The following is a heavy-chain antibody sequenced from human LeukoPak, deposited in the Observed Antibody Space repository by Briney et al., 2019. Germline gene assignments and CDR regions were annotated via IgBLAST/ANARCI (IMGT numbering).Heavy chain of an antibody. Sequence: GGSLRLSCAASGFTFSSYGMHWVRQAPGKGLEWVAVISYDGSNKYCADSVKGRFTISRDNSKNTLYLQMNSLRAEDTAVYYCAKDRGDGYNYFDYWGQGTLVTVSS. CDR3: AKDRGDGYNYFDY. V-gene: IGHV3-30*18. J-gene: IGHJ4*02. CDR1: GFTFSSYG. CDR2: ISYDGSNK. D-gene: IGHD5-24*01.